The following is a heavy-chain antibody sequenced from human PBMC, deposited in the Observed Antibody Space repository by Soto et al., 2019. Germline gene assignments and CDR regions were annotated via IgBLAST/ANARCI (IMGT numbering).Heavy chain of an antibody. CDR2: IYHSGST. Sequence: PSETLSLTCAVSGYSISSGYYWGWIRQPPGKGLEWIGSIYHSGSTYYNPSLKSRVTISVDTSKNQFSLKLSSVTAADTAVYYCARELGMVGATRFDPWGQGTLVTVSS. J-gene: IGHJ5*02. V-gene: IGHV4-38-2*02. CDR1: GYSISSGYY. CDR3: ARELGMVGATRFDP. D-gene: IGHD1-26*01.